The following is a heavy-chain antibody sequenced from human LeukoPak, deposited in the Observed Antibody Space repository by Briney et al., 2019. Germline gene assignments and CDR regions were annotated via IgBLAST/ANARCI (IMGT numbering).Heavy chain of an antibody. CDR2: ISYDGSNK. V-gene: IGHV3-30*18. CDR3: AKEGGEYSPFAP. D-gene: IGHD6-6*01. Sequence: PGRSLRLSCAASGFTFSSYGMHWVRQAPGKGLEWVAVISYDGSNKYYADSVKGRFTISRDNSKNTLYLQKNSLRGEDTAVYYCAKEGGEYSPFAPWGQGTLVTVSS. CDR1: GFTFSSYG. J-gene: IGHJ5*02.